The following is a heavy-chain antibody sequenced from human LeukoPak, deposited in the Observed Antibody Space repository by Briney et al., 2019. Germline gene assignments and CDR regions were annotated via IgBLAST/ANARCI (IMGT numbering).Heavy chain of an antibody. CDR1: GGSFSGYY. J-gene: IGHJ6*02. CDR2: INHSGST. CDR3: ARGPITIFGVVIISHGMDV. Sequence: SETPSLTCAVYGGSFSGYYWSWIRQPPGKGLEWIGEINHSGSTNYNPSLKSRVTISVDTSKNQFSLKLSSVTAADTAVYYCARGPITIFGVVIISHGMDVWGQGTTVTVSS. V-gene: IGHV4-34*01. D-gene: IGHD3-3*01.